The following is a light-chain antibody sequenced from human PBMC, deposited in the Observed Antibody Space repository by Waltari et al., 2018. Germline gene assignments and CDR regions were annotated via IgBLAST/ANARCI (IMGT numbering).Light chain of an antibody. Sequence: EIVLTQSPATQSLSPGERATLSCRASQSVRSYLAWYQQKPGQAPRLLIYAASTRATGIPARFSGGGSGTDFTLSISSLEPEDCAVYYCQQRSNRPRTFGQGTKGEI. CDR2: AAS. CDR1: QSVRSY. J-gene: IGKJ1*01. CDR3: QQRSNRPRT. V-gene: IGKV3-11*01.